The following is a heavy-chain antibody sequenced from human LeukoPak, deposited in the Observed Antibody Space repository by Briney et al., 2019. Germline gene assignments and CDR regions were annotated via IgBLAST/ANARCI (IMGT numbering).Heavy chain of an antibody. V-gene: IGHV4-34*01. CDR2: INHSGST. J-gene: IGHJ4*02. CDR3: ARITPQYYDFWSGYPYYFDY. D-gene: IGHD3-3*01. CDR1: GGSFSGYY. Sequence: SETLSLTCAVYGGSFSGYYWSWIRQPPGKGLEWIGAINHSGSTNYNPSLKSRVTISVDTSKNQFSLKLSSVTAADTAVYYCARITPQYYDFWSGYPYYFDYWGQGTLVTVSS.